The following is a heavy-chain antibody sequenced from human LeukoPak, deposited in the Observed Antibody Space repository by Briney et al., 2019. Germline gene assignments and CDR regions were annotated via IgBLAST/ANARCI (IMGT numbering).Heavy chain of an antibody. CDR2: IYTSGST. J-gene: IGHJ5*02. CDR1: GASISTYY. CDR3: ARDGVYYGSNWFDP. Sequence: SETLSLTCTVSGASISTYYWSWIRQPAGKGLEWIGRIYTSGSTNYNPSLKSRVTMSVDTSKNQFSLKLSSVTAADTAVYYCARDGVYYGSNWFDPWGQGTLVTVSS. V-gene: IGHV4-4*07. D-gene: IGHD3-10*01.